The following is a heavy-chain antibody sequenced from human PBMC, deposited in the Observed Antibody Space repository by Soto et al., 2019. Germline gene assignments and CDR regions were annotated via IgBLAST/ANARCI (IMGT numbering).Heavy chain of an antibody. CDR1: GFTFSSYS. Sequence: AGSLRLSCAASGFTFSSYSMNWVLQAPGKGLEWVSYISSSSSTIYYADSVKGRFTISRDNAKNSLYLQMNSLRDEDTAVYYCARDLVLGTPLAFDIWGQGTMVTVSS. D-gene: IGHD2-15*01. V-gene: IGHV3-48*02. CDR3: ARDLVLGTPLAFDI. CDR2: ISSSSSTI. J-gene: IGHJ3*02.